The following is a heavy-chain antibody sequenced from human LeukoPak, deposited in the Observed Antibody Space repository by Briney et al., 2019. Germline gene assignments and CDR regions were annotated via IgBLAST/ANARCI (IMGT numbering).Heavy chain of an antibody. Sequence: PGGSLRLSCAASGFIFSTFSVNWVRQAPGRGLEWVSYISDSSTVYYADSVKGRFTISRDNGENTLYLQMNSLRVEDTAVYYCARGPGSSGGAYVGDYWGHGTLVTVSS. CDR1: GFIFSTFS. CDR2: ISDSSTV. D-gene: IGHD3-22*01. CDR3: ARGPGSSGGAYVGDY. J-gene: IGHJ4*01. V-gene: IGHV3-48*04.